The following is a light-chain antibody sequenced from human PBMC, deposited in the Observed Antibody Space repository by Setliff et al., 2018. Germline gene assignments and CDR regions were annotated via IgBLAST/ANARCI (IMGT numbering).Light chain of an antibody. Sequence: SVLAQPASVSGSPGQSITISCTGSSGDIGSFTFVSWYQQYPDEAPKLIIFEVSDRPSGISDRFSGSKSANTASLTISGLQAEDEADYYCSSYTSNGLEVFGTGTKGTVL. CDR2: EVS. J-gene: IGLJ1*01. CDR1: SGDIGSFTF. CDR3: SSYTSNGLEV. V-gene: IGLV2-14*03.